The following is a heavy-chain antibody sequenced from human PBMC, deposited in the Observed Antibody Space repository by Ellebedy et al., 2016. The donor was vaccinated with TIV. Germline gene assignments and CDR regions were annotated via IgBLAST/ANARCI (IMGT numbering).Heavy chain of an antibody. Sequence: SETLSLXCTVSGGSISSSSYYWGWTRQPPGKGLEWIGSIYYSGSTYYNPSLKSRVTISVDTSKNQFSLKLSSVTAADTAVYYCAAIQGGADYWGQGTLVTVSS. D-gene: IGHD3-16*01. CDR2: IYYSGST. CDR1: GGSISSSSYY. CDR3: AAIQGGADY. V-gene: IGHV4-39*01. J-gene: IGHJ4*02.